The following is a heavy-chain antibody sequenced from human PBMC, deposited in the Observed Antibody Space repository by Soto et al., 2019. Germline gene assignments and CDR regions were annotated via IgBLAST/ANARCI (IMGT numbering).Heavy chain of an antibody. V-gene: IGHV3-48*01. D-gene: IGHD3-22*01. Sequence: GGSLRLSCAASGFTFSTYSMNWVRQAPGKGLEWVSYISSSSSTIFYTDSVKGRFTVSRDNAKNSRYLQMNSLRAEDTAVYYCPRPTYYYDSSGPPAYWGQGTLVTVSS. J-gene: IGHJ4*02. CDR1: GFTFSTYS. CDR2: ISSSSSTI. CDR3: PRPTYYYDSSGPPAY.